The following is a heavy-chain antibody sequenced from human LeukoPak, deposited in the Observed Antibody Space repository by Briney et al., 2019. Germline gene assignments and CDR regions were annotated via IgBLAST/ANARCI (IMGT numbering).Heavy chain of an antibody. CDR2: INHSGST. D-gene: IGHD1-7*01. CDR3: ARGKDNWNYQLNWFDP. Sequence: SETLSLTCAVYGGSFSGYYWSWIRQPPGKGLGWIGEINHSGSTNYNPSLKSRVTISVDTSKNQFSLKLSSVTAADTAVYYCARGKDNWNYQLNWFDPWGQGTLVTVSS. J-gene: IGHJ5*02. CDR1: GGSFSGYY. V-gene: IGHV4-34*01.